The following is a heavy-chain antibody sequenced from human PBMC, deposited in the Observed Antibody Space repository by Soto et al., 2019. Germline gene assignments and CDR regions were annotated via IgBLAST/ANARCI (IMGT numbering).Heavy chain of an antibody. CDR2: INPNSGGT. Sequence: ASVKVSCKASGYTFTGYYMHWVRQAPGQGLEWMGWINPNSGGTNYAQKFQGWVTMTRDTSISTAYMELSRLRSDDTAVYYCARGYCSGGSCFRTNGMDVWGQGTTVTVS. J-gene: IGHJ6*02. CDR1: GYTFTGYY. V-gene: IGHV1-2*04. D-gene: IGHD2-15*01. CDR3: ARGYCSGGSCFRTNGMDV.